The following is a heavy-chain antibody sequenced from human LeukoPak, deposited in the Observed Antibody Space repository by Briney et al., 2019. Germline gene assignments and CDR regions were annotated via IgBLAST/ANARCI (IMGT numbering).Heavy chain of an antibody. CDR2: ISDSGGST. D-gene: IGHD6-19*01. CDR1: GFTFSNYD. J-gene: IGHJ5*02. Sequence: GGSLRLSCAASGFTFSNYDMSWVRQAPGKGLEWVSSISDSGGSTYYADSVKGRFTISRDNSKNTLYLQMTNLRAADTAVYYCVKDLSRAVAADWFDPWNQGSLVTISS. CDR3: VKDLSRAVAADWFDP. V-gene: IGHV3-23*01.